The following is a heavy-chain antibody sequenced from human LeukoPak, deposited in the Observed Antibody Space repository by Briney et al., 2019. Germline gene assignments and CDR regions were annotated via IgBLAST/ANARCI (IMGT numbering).Heavy chain of an antibody. D-gene: IGHD6-19*01. CDR1: EFTFSSYG. CDR2: IWFDGSNK. J-gene: IGHJ6*02. Sequence: GGSLRLSCTASEFTFSSYGMHWVRQAPGKGLEWVAVIWFDGSNKYYADSAKGRLTISRDNSKSTLYLQMNSLRAEDTAVYYCAKAVAATGHYYFGMDVWGQGTTVTVSS. V-gene: IGHV3-33*06. CDR3: AKAVAATGHYYFGMDV.